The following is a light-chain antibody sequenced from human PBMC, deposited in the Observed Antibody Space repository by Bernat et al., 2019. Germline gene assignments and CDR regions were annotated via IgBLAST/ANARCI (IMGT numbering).Light chain of an antibody. CDR1: SSNIGSNT. J-gene: IGLJ1*01. CDR2: NNN. V-gene: IGLV1-44*01. CDR3: SAWDASLTSHV. Sequence: QSVLTQPPSASGTPGQRVTFSCSGRSSNIGSNTVNWYQQLPGTAPKLLMYNNNQRPSGVPDRFSRSKSGTSASLAISGLQSTDEADYYCSAWDASLTSHVFGTGTKVTVL.